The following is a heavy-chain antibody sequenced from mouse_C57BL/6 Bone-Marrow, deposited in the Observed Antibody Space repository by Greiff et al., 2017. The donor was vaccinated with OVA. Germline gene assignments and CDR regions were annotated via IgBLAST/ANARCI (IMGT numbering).Heavy chain of an antibody. V-gene: IGHV14-2*01. J-gene: IGHJ2*01. CDR2: IDPEDGET. CDR3: ARSHYCSRRYYFDY. CDR1: GFNITDYY. Sequence: EVQLQQSGAELVKPGASVKLSCTASGFNITDYYMHWVKQRTEQGLEWIGRIDPEDGETNYAPKFQGKATITADTSSNTAYLQLSSLSSEDTAVYYGARSHYCSRRYYFDYWGQGTTLTVSS. D-gene: IGHD1-1*01.